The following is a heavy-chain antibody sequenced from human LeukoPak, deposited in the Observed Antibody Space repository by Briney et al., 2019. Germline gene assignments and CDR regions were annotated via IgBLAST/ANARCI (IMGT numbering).Heavy chain of an antibody. V-gene: IGHV3-21*01. J-gene: IGHJ4*02. CDR1: GFTFSSYW. CDR3: ARAATIFGVVTNFDY. CDR2: ISSSSSYI. Sequence: GGSLRLSCAASGFTFSSYWMSWVRQAPGKGLEWVSSISSSSSYIYYADSVKGRFTISRDNAKNSLYLQMNSLRAEDTAVYYCARAATIFGVVTNFDYWGQGTLVTVSS. D-gene: IGHD3-3*01.